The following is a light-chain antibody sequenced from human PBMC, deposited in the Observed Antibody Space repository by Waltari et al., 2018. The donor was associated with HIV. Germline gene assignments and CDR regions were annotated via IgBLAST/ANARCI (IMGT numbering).Light chain of an antibody. V-gene: IGLV3-21*02. CDR3: HLWDRDTDHYV. Sequence: SYVLTQPPSVSVAPGQTARITCGANNIGSKRVHWYQQKPGQAPVLVVYDDRDRPSGIPERFSGSNFGNTATLTISRVEAGDQADYYCHLWDRDTDHYVFGTGTKVTVL. CDR1: NIGSKR. CDR2: DDR. J-gene: IGLJ1*01.